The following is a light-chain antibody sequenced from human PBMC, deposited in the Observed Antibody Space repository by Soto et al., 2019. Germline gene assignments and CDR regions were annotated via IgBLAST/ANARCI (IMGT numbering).Light chain of an antibody. CDR3: QTWGSGIVV. J-gene: IGLJ2*01. V-gene: IGLV4-69*01. CDR1: SGHSNYA. Sequence: QAVVIQSPSASASLGASVKLTCTLSSGHSNYAIAWHQQQSEKGPRYLMKLNSDGSHSKGDGIPDRFSGSSSGAERYLTISSLQSEDEADYYCQTWGSGIVVFGGGTKLTVL. CDR2: LNSDGSH.